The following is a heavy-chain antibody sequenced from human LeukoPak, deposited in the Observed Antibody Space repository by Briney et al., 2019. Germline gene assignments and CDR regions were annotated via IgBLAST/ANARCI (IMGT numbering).Heavy chain of an antibody. V-gene: IGHV4-34*01. Sequence: SETLSLTCAVYGGSFSGYYWSWIRQPPGKGLEWIGEINHSGSTNYNPSLKSRVTISVDTSKNQFSLKLSSVTAADTAVYYCARENRYSSSLYYYYYYYMDVWGKGTTVTISS. CDR1: GGSFSGYY. J-gene: IGHJ6*03. D-gene: IGHD6-13*01. CDR2: INHSGST. CDR3: ARENRYSSSLYYYYYYYMDV.